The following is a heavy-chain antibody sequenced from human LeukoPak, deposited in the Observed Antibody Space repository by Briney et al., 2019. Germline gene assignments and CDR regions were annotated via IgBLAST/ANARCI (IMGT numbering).Heavy chain of an antibody. CDR2: INEGSNYI. D-gene: IGHD1-26*01. CDR1: GFSFSTYS. V-gene: IGHV3-21*01. J-gene: IGHJ4*02. CDR3: ATYSGNYSLDY. Sequence: GGSLRLSCAASGFSFSTYSMNWVRQAPGKGLEWVSSINEGSNYIRYADSVRGRFTISRDNAKNSLYLQMSSLTAGDTAVYYCATYSGNYSLDYWGQGTLVTVSS.